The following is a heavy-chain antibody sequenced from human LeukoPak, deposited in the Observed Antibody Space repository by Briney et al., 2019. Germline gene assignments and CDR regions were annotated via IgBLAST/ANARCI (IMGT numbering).Heavy chain of an antibody. CDR2: IRYDGSNK. CDR3: AKDLFSLGPSYLTTGTLDY. Sequence: GGSLRLSCAESGFTFSSYGMHWVRQAPGKGLEWVAFIRYDGSNKYYADSVKGRFTISRDNSKNTLYLQMNSLRAEDTAVYYCAKDLFSLGPSYLTTGTLDYWGQGTLVTVSS. V-gene: IGHV3-30*02. D-gene: IGHD4-17*01. CDR1: GFTFSSYG. J-gene: IGHJ4*02.